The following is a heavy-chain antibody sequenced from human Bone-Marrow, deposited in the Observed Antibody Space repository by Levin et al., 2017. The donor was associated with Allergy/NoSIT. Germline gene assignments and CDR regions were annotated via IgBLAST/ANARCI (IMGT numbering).Heavy chain of an antibody. V-gene: IGHV4-4*02. CDR2: IYHGGRT. CDR3: ARDPLDYGTNSGNY. Sequence: SETLSLTCTVSGGSISSSTWWSWVRQSPGKGLEWIGEIYHGGRTNYNPSLKSRVSMSVDRSKSQFSLKLSSVTAADTAVYYCARDPLDYGTNSGNYWGQGTLVTVSS. CDR1: GGSISSSTW. J-gene: IGHJ4*02. D-gene: IGHD4-17*01.